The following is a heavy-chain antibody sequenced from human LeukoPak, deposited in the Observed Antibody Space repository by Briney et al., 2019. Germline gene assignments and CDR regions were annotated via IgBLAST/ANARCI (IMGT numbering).Heavy chain of an antibody. CDR1: GFTFDDYG. J-gene: IGHJ6*03. CDR2: INWNGGST. D-gene: IGHD5-24*01. Sequence: PGGSLILSCAASGFTFDDYGMSSVRQAPGKGLEWVSGINWNGGSTGYADSVKGRFTISRDNAKNSLYLQMNSLRAEDTALYYCARNSRDGYNSSMDVWGKGTTVTVSS. V-gene: IGHV3-20*04. CDR3: ARNSRDGYNSSMDV.